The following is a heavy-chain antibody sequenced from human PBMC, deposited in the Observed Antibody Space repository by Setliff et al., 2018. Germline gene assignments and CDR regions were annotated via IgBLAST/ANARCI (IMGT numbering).Heavy chain of an antibody. Sequence: GGSLRLSCLASGFTFSNNAMSWIRQAPGKGLEWVSVVYSGSPNTYYAASVKGRFTISRDDSKQMIFLQMHNLKTEDTGFYYCATGPRDSRNYLTWLGSWGQGTLVTVSS. CDR3: ATGPRDSRNYLTWLGS. J-gene: IGHJ5*01. V-gene: IGHV3-23*03. D-gene: IGHD3-22*01. CDR2: VYSGSPNT. CDR1: GFTFSNNA.